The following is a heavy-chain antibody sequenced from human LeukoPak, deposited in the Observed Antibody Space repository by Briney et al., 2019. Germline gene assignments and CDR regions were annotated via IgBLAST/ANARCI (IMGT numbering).Heavy chain of an antibody. Sequence: ASVKVSCKASGGTFSSYAISWVRQAPGQGLEWMGWISAYNGNTNYAQKLQGRVTMTTDTSTSTAYMELRSLGSDDTAVYFCARGGGASYSYGPHAFDLWGQGTLVTVSS. V-gene: IGHV1-18*01. J-gene: IGHJ3*01. CDR3: ARGGGASYSYGPHAFDL. CDR2: ISAYNGNT. CDR1: GGTFSSYA. D-gene: IGHD5-18*01.